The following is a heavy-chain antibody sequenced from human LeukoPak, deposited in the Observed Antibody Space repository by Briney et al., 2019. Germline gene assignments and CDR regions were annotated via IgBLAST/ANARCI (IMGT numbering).Heavy chain of an antibody. Sequence: PSETLSLTCTVSGGSISSSSYYWGWIRQPPGKGLEWIGSIYYSGSTYYNPSLKSRVTISVDTSKNQFSLKLSSVTAADTAVYYCARDSLTYYYGSGSYLYLLDYWGQGTLVTVSS. CDR1: GGSISSSSYY. CDR2: IYYSGST. CDR3: ARDSLTYYYGSGSYLYLLDY. J-gene: IGHJ4*02. V-gene: IGHV4-39*07. D-gene: IGHD3-10*01.